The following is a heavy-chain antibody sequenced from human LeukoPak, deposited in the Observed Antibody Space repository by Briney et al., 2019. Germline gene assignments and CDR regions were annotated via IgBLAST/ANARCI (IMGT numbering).Heavy chain of an antibody. CDR2: ISAYNGNT. Sequence: AASVKVSCKASGYTFTSYGISWVRQAPGQGLEWMGWISAYNGNTNYAQKLQGRVTMTTDTYTSTAYMELRSLRSDDTAVYYCARARAMVHPFDYWGQGTLVTVSS. V-gene: IGHV1-18*01. J-gene: IGHJ4*02. CDR3: ARARAMVHPFDY. D-gene: IGHD5-18*01. CDR1: GYTFTSYG.